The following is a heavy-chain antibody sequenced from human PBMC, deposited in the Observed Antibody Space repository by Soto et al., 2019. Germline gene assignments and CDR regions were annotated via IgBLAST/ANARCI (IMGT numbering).Heavy chain of an antibody. Sequence: QVPLVQSGAEVKKPGASVKVSCKASGYTFTSYGISWVRQAPGQGLEWMGWISAYNGNTNYAQKLQGRVTMTTDTSTSTAYMELRSLRSDDTAVYYCARGRGYCSSTSCYAKAFDIWGQGTMVTVSS. J-gene: IGHJ3*02. CDR2: ISAYNGNT. V-gene: IGHV1-18*01. CDR3: ARGRGYCSSTSCYAKAFDI. CDR1: GYTFTSYG. D-gene: IGHD2-2*01.